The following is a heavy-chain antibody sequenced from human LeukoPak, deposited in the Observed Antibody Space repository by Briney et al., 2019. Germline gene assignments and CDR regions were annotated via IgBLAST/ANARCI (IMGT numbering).Heavy chain of an antibody. CDR2: ISSSSSYI. J-gene: IGHJ5*02. CDR3: ARGVSGADNWFDP. CDR1: GFTFSSYL. V-gene: IGHV3-21*01. D-gene: IGHD2-8*01. Sequence: PGGSLRLSCAASGFTFSSYLMNWVRQAPGKGLEWVSSISSSSSYIYYADSVKGRFTISRDNAKNSLYLQMNSLRAEDTAVYYCARGVSGADNWFDPWGQGTLVTVSS.